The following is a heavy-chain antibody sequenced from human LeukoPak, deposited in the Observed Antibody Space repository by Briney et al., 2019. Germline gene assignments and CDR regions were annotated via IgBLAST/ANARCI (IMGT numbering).Heavy chain of an antibody. CDR3: ARGLTYYYGSGSSSFDY. CDR2: IIPIFGTA. V-gene: IGHV1-69*01. CDR1: GGTFSSYA. Sequence: ASVKVSCKASGGTFSSYAISWVRQAPGQGLEWMGGIIPIFGTANYAQKFQGRVTITADESTSTAYMELNSLRSEDTAVYYCARGLTYYYGSGSSSFDYWGQGTLVTVSS. J-gene: IGHJ4*02. D-gene: IGHD3-10*01.